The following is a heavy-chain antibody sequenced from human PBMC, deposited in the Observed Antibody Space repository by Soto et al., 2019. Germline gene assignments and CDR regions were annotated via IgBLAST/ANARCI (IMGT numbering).Heavy chain of an antibody. CDR2: SSNSDTYT. CDR1: GFTVRDYY. J-gene: IGHJ4*02. Sequence: GGSLRLSCAASGFTVRDYYMSWIRQAPGKGLECLSYSSNSDTYTRHADAVKGRYSSTRNNAKNSLCLKINSLRGEDSATYYCSRSDDNYNVLDDWGQGTPVTVSS. CDR3: SRSDDNYNVLDD. D-gene: IGHD3-10*02. V-gene: IGHV3-11*06.